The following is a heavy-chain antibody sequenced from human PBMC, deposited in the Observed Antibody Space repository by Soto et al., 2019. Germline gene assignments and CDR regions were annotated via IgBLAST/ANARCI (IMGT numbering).Heavy chain of an antibody. CDR1: GGSISSGGYY. V-gene: IGHV4-31*03. Sequence: SETLSLTCTVSGGSISSGGYYWSWIRQHPGKGLEWIGYIYYSGSTYYNPSLKSRVTISVDTSKNQFSLKLSSVTAADTAVYYCARGIPHCSSTSCPTQDGMDVWGQGTTVT. D-gene: IGHD2-2*01. CDR2: IYYSGST. J-gene: IGHJ6*02. CDR3: ARGIPHCSSTSCPTQDGMDV.